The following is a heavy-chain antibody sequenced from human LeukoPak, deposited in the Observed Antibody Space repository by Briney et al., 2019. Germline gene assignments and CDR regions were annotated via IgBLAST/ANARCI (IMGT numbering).Heavy chain of an antibody. D-gene: IGHD6-6*01. V-gene: IGHV1-18*01. CDR2: ISAYNGNT. CDR1: GYTFTTYG. J-gene: IGHJ5*02. Sequence: GASVKVSCKASGYTFTTYGINWVRQAPGQGLEWMGWISAYNGNTNYAQNLQGRVTLTTDTSASTAYMRLRSLRSDDTAVYYCARDLIAARPGWFDPWGQGTLVIVSS. CDR3: ARDLIAARPGWFDP.